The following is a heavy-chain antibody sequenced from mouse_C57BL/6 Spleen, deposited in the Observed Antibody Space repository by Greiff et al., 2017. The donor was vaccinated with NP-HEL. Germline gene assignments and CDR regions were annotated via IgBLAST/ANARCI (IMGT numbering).Heavy chain of an antibody. J-gene: IGHJ2*01. CDR2: IYPGDGDI. CDR1: GYAFSSAW. D-gene: IGHD2-5*01. Sequence: QVQLQQSGPELVKPGASVKISCKASGYAFSSAWMNWVKQRPGKGLEWIGRIYPGDGDISYNGKFKGKATLTADKMSSTAYMQLSSLTFEDSAVYFCATYSNYDYWGQGTTLTVSS. V-gene: IGHV1-82*01. CDR3: ATYSNYDY.